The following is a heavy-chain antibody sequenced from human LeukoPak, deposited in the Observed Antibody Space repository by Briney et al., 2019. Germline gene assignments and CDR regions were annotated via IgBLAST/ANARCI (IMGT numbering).Heavy chain of an antibody. J-gene: IGHJ4*02. D-gene: IGHD3-16*01. CDR3: ARDLAENYFDY. V-gene: IGHV4-59*01. CDR2: IYYSGST. CDR1: GGSISSYY. Sequence: SETLSLTCTVSGGSISSYYWSWIRQPPGKGLEWIGYIYYSGSTNYNPSLKSRVTISVDTSKNQFSLKLSSVTAADTAVYYCARDLAENYFDYWGQGTLVTVSA.